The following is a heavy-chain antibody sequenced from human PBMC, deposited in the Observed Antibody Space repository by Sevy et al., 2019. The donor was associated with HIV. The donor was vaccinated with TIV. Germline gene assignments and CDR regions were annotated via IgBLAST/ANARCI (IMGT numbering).Heavy chain of an antibody. V-gene: IGHV3-21*01. CDR3: ARGRSGPYYYYRMDV. D-gene: IGHD6-19*01. CDR1: GFTFSSYS. Sequence: GGSLRLSCAASGFTFSSYSMNWVRQAPGKGLEWVSSISSSSSYIYYADSVKGRFTISRDNAKNSLYLQMNSLRAEDTAVYYCARGRSGPYYYYRMDVWGQGTTVTVSS. J-gene: IGHJ6*02. CDR2: ISSSSSYI.